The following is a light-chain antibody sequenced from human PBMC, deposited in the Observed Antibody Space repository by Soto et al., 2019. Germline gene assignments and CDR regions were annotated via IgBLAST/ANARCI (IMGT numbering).Light chain of an antibody. V-gene: IGKV1-39*01. J-gene: IGKJ1*01. CDR3: QESFFTLGT. CDR2: GAS. CDR1: QYIGDL. Sequence: DIQMTQSPASVSASVGDRVTITCRASQYIGDLLNWYQQTPGKAPKLLIFGASNLHIGVPSRFSGSGSGTEFTLTINNLQREDFATYYCQESFFTLGTFGRGTKVDIK.